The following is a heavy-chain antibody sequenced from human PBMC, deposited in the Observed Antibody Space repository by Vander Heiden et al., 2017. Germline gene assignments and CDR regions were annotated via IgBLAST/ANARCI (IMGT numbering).Heavy chain of an antibody. V-gene: IGHV3-30-3*01. D-gene: IGHD3-10*01. CDR1: GFNFDDYA. Sequence: QVQLVESGGGVVQPGRSLRLSCPASGFNFDDYAIHWVRQAAGKGPEWVTAISYDGANKYYRDSVKGRFTISRDNSKNTLYLQMNDLRPEDTAVYYCARDSVTLVRGVRAAGGMDVWGQGATVTVSS. CDR3: ARDSVTLVRGVRAAGGMDV. CDR2: ISYDGANK. J-gene: IGHJ6*02.